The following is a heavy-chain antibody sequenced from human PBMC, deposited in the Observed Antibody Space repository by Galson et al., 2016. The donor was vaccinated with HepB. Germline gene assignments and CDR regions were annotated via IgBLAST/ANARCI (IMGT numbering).Heavy chain of an antibody. D-gene: IGHD3-9*01. Sequence: QSGAEVKKPGESLEISCKGSGYIFTTYWIVWLRQMPGKGLEWMGSIYPGNSDTKYSPSFQGQVTIPTDKSINTAHLQWPSLKASDNAMYYGARHPHFEILTGYRVDSGGQGTLVLVSS. CDR1: GYIFTTYW. J-gene: IGHJ5*01. CDR3: ARHPHFEILTGYRVDS. V-gene: IGHV5-51*01. CDR2: IYPGNSDT.